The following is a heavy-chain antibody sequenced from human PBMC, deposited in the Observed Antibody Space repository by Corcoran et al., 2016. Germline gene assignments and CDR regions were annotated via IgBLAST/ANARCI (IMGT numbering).Heavy chain of an antibody. CDR2: IKQDGSEK. D-gene: IGHD3-22*01. CDR3: AIDLRYYYDSSDHDALYI. J-gene: IGHJ3*02. Sequence: EVQLVESGGGLVQPGGSLRLSCAASGFTFSSYWMSWVRQAAGKGLEWVTNIKQDGSEKHYVDSVKGRVTISRDNSKNTLYLQMNSLSAEDTAVYYGAIDLRYYYDSSDHDALYIWGQGTMFTVAS. CDR1: GFTFSSYW. V-gene: IGHV3-7*03.